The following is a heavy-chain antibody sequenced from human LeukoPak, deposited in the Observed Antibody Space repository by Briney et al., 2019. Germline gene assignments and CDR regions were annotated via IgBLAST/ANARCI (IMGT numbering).Heavy chain of an antibody. CDR2: ISGSGGST. D-gene: IGHD2-2*01. CDR3: AKVKSWYCRSASCPFYDY. V-gene: IGHV3-23*01. J-gene: IGHJ4*02. Sequence: PGGSLRLSCAASGFTFSSYAMSWVRQAPGKGLECVSAISGSGGSTYYADSVKGRFTISRDNSKNTLYLQMNSLRAEDTAIYYRAKVKSWYCRSASCPFYDYWGQGTLVTVSS. CDR1: GFTFSSYA.